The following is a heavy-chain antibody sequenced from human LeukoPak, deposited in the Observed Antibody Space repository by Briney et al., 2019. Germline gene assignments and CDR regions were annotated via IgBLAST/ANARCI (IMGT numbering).Heavy chain of an antibody. V-gene: IGHV3-30*18. CDR1: GFTFSSYG. CDR3: AKERSTDFDY. Sequence: GRSLRLSCAASGFTFSSYGMHWVRQAPGKGLGWVAVISYDGNNKYYADSVKGRFTISRDNSKNTLYLQMNSLRGEDTAVYYCAKERSTDFDYWGQGTLVTVSS. D-gene: IGHD1-14*01. J-gene: IGHJ4*02. CDR2: ISYDGNNK.